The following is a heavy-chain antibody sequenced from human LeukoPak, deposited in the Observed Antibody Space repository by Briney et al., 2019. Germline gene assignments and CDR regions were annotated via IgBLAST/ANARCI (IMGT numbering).Heavy chain of an antibody. CDR3: AGYCSSTSCHYYYYGMDV. J-gene: IGHJ6*02. V-gene: IGHV3-74*01. CDR2: INSNGGGT. D-gene: IGHD2-2*01. CDR1: GFTFSSYW. Sequence: PGGSLRLSCAASGFTFSSYWMHWVRQAPGKGLVWVSRINSNGGGTTYADSVKGRFTISRDNAKNSLYLQMNSLRAEDTAVYYCAGYCSSTSCHYYYYGMDVWGQGTTVTVSS.